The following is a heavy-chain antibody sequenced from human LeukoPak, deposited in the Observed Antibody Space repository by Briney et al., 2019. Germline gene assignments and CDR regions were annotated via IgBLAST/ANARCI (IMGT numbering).Heavy chain of an antibody. Sequence: PSETLSLTCTVSGGSISSSSYYWGWIRQPPGKGLEWIGSIYYSGSTYYNPSLKSRVTISVDTSKNQFSLKLSSVTAADTAVYYCARQSGWYLFYYWGQGALVTVSS. D-gene: IGHD6-19*01. CDR1: GGSISSSSYY. J-gene: IGHJ4*02. CDR2: IYYSGST. CDR3: ARQSGWYLFYY. V-gene: IGHV4-39*01.